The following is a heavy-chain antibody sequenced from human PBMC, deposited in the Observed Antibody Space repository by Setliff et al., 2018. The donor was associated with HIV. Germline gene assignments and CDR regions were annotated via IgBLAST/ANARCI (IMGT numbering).Heavy chain of an antibody. CDR3: ARDHHYDILTGPYYYYMDV. CDR2: IYYSGST. CDR1: GGSISSYY. D-gene: IGHD3-9*01. J-gene: IGHJ6*03. V-gene: IGHV4-59*01. Sequence: PSETLSLTCTVSGGSISSYYWSWIRQPPGKGLEWIGYIYYSGSTNYNPSLKSRVTISVDTSKNQFSLKLSSVTAADTAVYYCARDHHYDILTGPYYYYMDVWGKGTTGTV.